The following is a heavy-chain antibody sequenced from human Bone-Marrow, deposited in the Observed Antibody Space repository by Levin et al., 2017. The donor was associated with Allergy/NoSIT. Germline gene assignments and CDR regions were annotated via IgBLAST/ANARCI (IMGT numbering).Heavy chain of an antibody. Sequence: SQTLSLTCTVSGASISSFFWTWIRQSPGRGLEWIGYVSFSGRGNYNPSLKSRVSISIDTSKNQFSLNLRSVTAADTAVYFCARGGGQLWSYDYWGQGSLVTVSS. D-gene: IGHD1-1*01. CDR2: VSFSGRG. CDR1: GASISSFF. V-gene: IGHV4-59*01. CDR3: ARGGGQLWSYDY. J-gene: IGHJ4*02.